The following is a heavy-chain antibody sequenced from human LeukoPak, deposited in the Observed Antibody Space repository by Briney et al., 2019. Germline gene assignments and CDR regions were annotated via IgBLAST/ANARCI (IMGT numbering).Heavy chain of an antibody. D-gene: IGHD3-22*01. V-gene: IGHV1-69*05. CDR2: IIPIFGTA. CDR1: GGTFSSYA. CDR3: ARGNLYYYDSSGYYYGAFDY. Sequence: AASVKVSCKASGGTFSSYAISWVRQAPGQGLEWMGGIIPIFGTANYAQKFQGRVTITTDESTSTAYMELSSLRSEDTAVYYCARGNLYYYDSSGYYYGAFDYWGQGTLVTVSS. J-gene: IGHJ4*02.